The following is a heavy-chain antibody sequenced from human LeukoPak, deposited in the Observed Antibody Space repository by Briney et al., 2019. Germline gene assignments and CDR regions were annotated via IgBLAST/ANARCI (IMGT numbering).Heavy chain of an antibody. CDR3: ARDFMGFDY. Sequence: PSETLSLTCTVSGGSISSSSYYWGWIRQPPGKGLEWIGSIYYSGSTYYNPSLKSRVTISVDTSKNQFSLKLSSVTAADTAVYYCARDFMGFDYWGQGTLVTVSS. J-gene: IGHJ4*02. CDR2: IYYSGST. CDR1: GGSISSSSYY. D-gene: IGHD3-16*01. V-gene: IGHV4-39*07.